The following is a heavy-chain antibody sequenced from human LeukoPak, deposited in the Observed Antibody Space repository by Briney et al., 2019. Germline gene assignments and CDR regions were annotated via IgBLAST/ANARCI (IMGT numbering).Heavy chain of an antibody. D-gene: IGHD3-22*01. CDR3: ATYYYDTRGYFYDAFDI. CDR1: GLSFRDYG. CDR2: ISYDGSNK. V-gene: IGHV3-30*19. Sequence: PGGSLRLSCVVSGLSFRDYGMHWVRQAPGKGLEWVAVISYDGSNKYYADSVKGRFTISRDNSKNTLYLQMNSLRAEDTAVYYCATYYYDTRGYFYDAFDIWGQGTMVTVSS. J-gene: IGHJ3*02.